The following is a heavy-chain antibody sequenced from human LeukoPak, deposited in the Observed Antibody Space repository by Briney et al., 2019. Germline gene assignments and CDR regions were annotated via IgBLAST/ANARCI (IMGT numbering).Heavy chain of an antibody. Sequence: QPGGSLRLSCAASGFTFSSYSMNWVRQAPGKGLEWVAVISYDGSNKYYADSVKGRFTIFRDNSKNTLYLQMNSLRAEDTAVYYCTREGTTVTNYYYYMDVWGKGTTVTVSS. CDR2: ISYDGSNK. D-gene: IGHD4-17*01. V-gene: IGHV3-30*03. J-gene: IGHJ6*03. CDR3: TREGTTVTNYYYYMDV. CDR1: GFTFSSYS.